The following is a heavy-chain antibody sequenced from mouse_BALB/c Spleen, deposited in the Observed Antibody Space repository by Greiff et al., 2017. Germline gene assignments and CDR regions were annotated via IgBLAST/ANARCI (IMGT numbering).Heavy chain of an antibody. Sequence: LQESGAELVKPGASVKLSCKASGYTFTSYYMYWVKQRPGQGLEWIGEINPSNGGTNFNEKFKSKATLTVDKSSSTAYMQLSSLTSEDSAVYYCTRGRFAYWGQGTLVTVSA. V-gene: IGHV1S81*02. CDR2: INPSNGGT. CDR3: TRGRFAY. J-gene: IGHJ3*01. CDR1: GYTFTSYY.